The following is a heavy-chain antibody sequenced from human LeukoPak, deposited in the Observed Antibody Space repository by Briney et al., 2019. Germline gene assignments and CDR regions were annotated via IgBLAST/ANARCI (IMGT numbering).Heavy chain of an antibody. CDR3: ATYSSSWYYFDH. V-gene: IGHV1-2*02. CDR2: INPKSGGT. J-gene: IGHJ4*02. CDR1: GYTFIGYY. Sequence: GASVKVSCKASGYTFIGYYIHWVRQAPGPGLEWMGWINPKSGGTDYAQKFQGRVTMTRDTSISTAYMELSRLRSDDTAMYYCATYSSSWYYFDHWGQGALVTVSS. D-gene: IGHD6-13*01.